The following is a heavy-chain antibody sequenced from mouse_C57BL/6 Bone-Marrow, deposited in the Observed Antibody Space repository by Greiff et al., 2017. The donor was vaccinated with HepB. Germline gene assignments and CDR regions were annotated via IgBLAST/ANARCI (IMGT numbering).Heavy chain of an antibody. CDR1: GYAFSSSW. D-gene: IGHD1-1*01. CDR3: ARAATVVEMDY. J-gene: IGHJ4*01. Sequence: QVQLQQSGPELVKPGASVKISCKASGYAFSSSWMNWVKQRPGQGLAWIGRIYPGDGDTNYNGKLKGKATLTADNSSSTSYSQLSSLTSEDSAVYFCARAATVVEMDYWGQGTSVTVAS. V-gene: IGHV1-82*01. CDR2: IYPGDGDT.